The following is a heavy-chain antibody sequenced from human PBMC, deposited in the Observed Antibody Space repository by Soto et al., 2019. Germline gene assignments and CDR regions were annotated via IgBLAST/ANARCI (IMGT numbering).Heavy chain of an antibody. D-gene: IGHD5-18*01. CDR2: IHQGGYEK. V-gene: IGHV3-7*01. CDR3: AQAMAYAFHI. J-gene: IGHJ3*02. Sequence: GGSLRLSCAASGFPFSSHWMSWVRQAPGKGLEWLGNIHQGGYEKHFADSVRGRFTISRDNAKNSLFLQLNSLRAEDTAVYYCAQAMAYAFHIWGQGTTVTVSS. CDR1: GFPFSSHW.